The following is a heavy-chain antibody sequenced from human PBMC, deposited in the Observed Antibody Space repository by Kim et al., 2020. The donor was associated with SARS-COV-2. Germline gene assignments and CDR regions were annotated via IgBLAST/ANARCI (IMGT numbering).Heavy chain of an antibody. Sequence: YHPSLKSRVTISVGTSTNQFSLKLSSVTAADTAVYYCARGQWLVPLRPWFDPGGQGTLVTVSS. D-gene: IGHD6-19*01. CDR3: ARGQWLVPLRPWFDP. J-gene: IGHJ5*02. V-gene: IGHV4-30-2*05.